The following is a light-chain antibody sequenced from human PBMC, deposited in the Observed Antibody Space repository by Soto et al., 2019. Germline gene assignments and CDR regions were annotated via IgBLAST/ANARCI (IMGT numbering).Light chain of an antibody. CDR2: EVV. V-gene: IGLV2-8*01. J-gene: IGLJ1*01. CDR1: SSDIGGYNY. CDR3: KSYAGSNTYV. Sequence: QSVLTQPASVSGSPGQSITISCAGTSSDIGGYNYVSWYQQHPGKAPKVIIYEVVQRPSGVPDRFSGSKSGNTASLTVSGLQAADEADYFCKSYAGSNTYVFGSGTKVTVL.